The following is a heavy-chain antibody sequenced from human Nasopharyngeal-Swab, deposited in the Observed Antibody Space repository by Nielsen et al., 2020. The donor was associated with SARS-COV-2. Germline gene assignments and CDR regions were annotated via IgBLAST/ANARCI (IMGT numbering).Heavy chain of an antibody. Sequence: GESLKISCAASGFTFSSYAVSWVRQAPGKGLEWVSAISGSGGSTYYADSVKGRFTISRDNSKNTLYLQMNSLRAEDTAVYYCAKVVRGYCGGDCPDWYFDLWGRGTLVTVSS. J-gene: IGHJ2*01. D-gene: IGHD2-21*02. CDR2: ISGSGGST. CDR1: GFTFSSYA. V-gene: IGHV3-23*01. CDR3: AKVVRGYCGGDCPDWYFDL.